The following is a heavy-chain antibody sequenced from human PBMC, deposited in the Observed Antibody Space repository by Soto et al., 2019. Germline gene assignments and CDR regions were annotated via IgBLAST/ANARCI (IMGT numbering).Heavy chain of an antibody. D-gene: IGHD3-10*01. V-gene: IGHV3-21*01. Sequence: GGSLRLSCAASGFTFSSYSMNWVRQAPGKGLEWVSSISSSSSYIYYADSVKGRFTISRDNAKNSLYLQMNSLRAEDTAVYYCARDPNSIIGSNNDYWGQGTLVTVSS. CDR1: GFTFSSYS. J-gene: IGHJ4*02. CDR3: ARDPNSIIGSNNDY. CDR2: ISSSSSYI.